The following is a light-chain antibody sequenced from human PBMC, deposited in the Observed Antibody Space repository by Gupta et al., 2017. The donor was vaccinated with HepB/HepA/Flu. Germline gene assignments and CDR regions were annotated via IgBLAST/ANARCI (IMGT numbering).Light chain of an antibody. CDR2: CNS. CDR1: SSNIGAGYD. J-gene: IGLJ3*02. V-gene: IGLV1-40*01. CDR3: QSYYSSLSGWV. Sequence: HSVLTQPPSVPAATGQWVTISCTGSSSNIGAGYDVHWYQQLPVTAPKLLIYCNSNRPSGVPYRFSGSKSGTSASLAITGLQAEDEADYYCQSYYSSLSGWVFGGGTKLTVL.